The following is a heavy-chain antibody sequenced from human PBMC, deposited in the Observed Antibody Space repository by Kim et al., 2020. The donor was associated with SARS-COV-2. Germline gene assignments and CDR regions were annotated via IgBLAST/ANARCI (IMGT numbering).Heavy chain of an antibody. CDR2: IGSRGDNT. J-gene: IGHJ4*02. V-gene: IGHV3-23*01. CDR3: VKDRPEGPIDY. Sequence: GGSLRLSCAASGFTFNRFSMSWVRQAPGKGLEWVSSIGSRGDNTYYADSVKGRFTISRDNSYNTLYLQMNSLRADDTAVYYCVKDRPEGPIDYWGQGTLV. CDR1: GFTFNRFS.